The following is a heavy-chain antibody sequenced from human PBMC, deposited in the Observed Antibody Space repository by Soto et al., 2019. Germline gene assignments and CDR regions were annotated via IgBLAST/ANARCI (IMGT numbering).Heavy chain of an antibody. V-gene: IGHV4-4*02. CDR1: GGSISSSNW. Sequence: QVQLQESGPGLVKPSGTLSLTCAVSGGSISSSNWWSWVRQPPGKGLEWIGEIYHSGSTNYTPSLKIGVTISVYKSKNQFSLKLSSVTAADTAVYYCARRRAGTNYFDYWGQGTLVTVSS. J-gene: IGHJ4*02. CDR2: IYHSGST. D-gene: IGHD6-19*01. CDR3: ARRRAGTNYFDY.